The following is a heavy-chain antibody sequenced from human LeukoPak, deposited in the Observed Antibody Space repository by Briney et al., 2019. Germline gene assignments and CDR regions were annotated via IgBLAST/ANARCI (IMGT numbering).Heavy chain of an antibody. CDR1: GFTFSSYG. CDR3: AKVGYSSSWDFDY. J-gene: IGHJ4*02. CDR2: ISYDGSNK. V-gene: IGHV3-30*18. D-gene: IGHD6-13*01. Sequence: GGSLRLSCAAPGFTFSSYGMHWVRQAPGKGLEWGAVISYDGSNKYYADSVKGRFTISRDNSKNTLYLQMNSLRAEDTAVYYCAKVGYSSSWDFDYWGQGTLVTVSS.